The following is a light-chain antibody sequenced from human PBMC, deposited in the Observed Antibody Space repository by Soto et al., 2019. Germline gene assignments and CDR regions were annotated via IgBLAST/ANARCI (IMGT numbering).Light chain of an antibody. V-gene: IGKV3-20*01. CDR3: QQYGSSPVT. Sequence: EIVLTQSPGTLSLSPGERATLSCRASQSVSSNYLAWYQQKPGQAPRLLIYGASSRATGIPDRFSGSGSGTDFTLTISRLEPEDFVVYYCQQYGSSPVTFGPGT. CDR1: QSVSSNY. J-gene: IGKJ3*01. CDR2: GAS.